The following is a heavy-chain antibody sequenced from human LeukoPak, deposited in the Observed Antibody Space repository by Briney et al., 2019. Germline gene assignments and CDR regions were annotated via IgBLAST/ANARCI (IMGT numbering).Heavy chain of an antibody. CDR3: AREVGAHFDY. J-gene: IGHJ4*02. CDR2: IYYSGNT. D-gene: IGHD1-26*01. Sequence: KPSETLSLTCTVSGDSISTSNSYWGWIRQPPGKGLEWIGSIYYSGNTYYNASLKSRVTMSVDTSKNQFSLKLSSVTAADTAVYYCAREVGAHFDYWGQGTLVTVSS. CDR1: GDSISTSNSY. V-gene: IGHV4-39*07.